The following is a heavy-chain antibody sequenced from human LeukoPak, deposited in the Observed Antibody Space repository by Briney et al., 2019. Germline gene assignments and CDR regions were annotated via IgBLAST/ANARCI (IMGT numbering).Heavy chain of an antibody. V-gene: IGHV6-1*01. D-gene: IGHD2-2*01. J-gene: IGHJ6*02. CDR3: ARESCSSTSCYDYYHYGMDV. Sequence: SQTLSLTCAISGDSVSSNSAAWNWIRQSPSRGLEWLGTTYYRSKWYNDYAVSVKSRITIKPDTSKNQFYLQLNSVTAEDTAVYYCARESCSSTSCYDYYHYGMDVWGQGTTVTVSS. CDR2: TYYRSKWYN. CDR1: GDSVSSNSAA.